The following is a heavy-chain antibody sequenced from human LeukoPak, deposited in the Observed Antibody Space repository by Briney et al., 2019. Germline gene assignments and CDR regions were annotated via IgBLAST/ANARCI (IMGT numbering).Heavy chain of an antibody. V-gene: IGHV3-7*01. CDR1: GFTFSSYW. J-gene: IGHJ4*02. Sequence: GSLRLSCAASGFTFSSYWMSWVRQAPGKGLEWVANIKPDGSLIYYVDSVKGRFTISRDNAKNSLYLQMNSLRAEDTAVYYCARGPTTIGGPGKAYFDYWGQEILVLVSS. CDR3: ARGPTTIGGPGKAYFDY. D-gene: IGHD6-13*01. CDR2: IKPDGSLI.